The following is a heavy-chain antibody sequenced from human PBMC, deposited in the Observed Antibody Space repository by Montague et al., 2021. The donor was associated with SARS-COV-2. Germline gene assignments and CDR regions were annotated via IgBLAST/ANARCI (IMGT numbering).Heavy chain of an antibody. CDR2: IYHSGGT. J-gene: IGHJ5*02. CDR3: ARRYCSSTSCPNWFDP. D-gene: IGHD2-2*01. Sequence: SETLSLTCAVSGGSISSSNWWSWVRQPPGKGLEWIGEIYHSGGTNYNPSLKSRVTISVDKPKNQFSLKLSSVTAADTAVYYCARRYCSSTSCPNWFDPWGQGTLVTVSS. V-gene: IGHV4-4*02. CDR1: GGSISSSNW.